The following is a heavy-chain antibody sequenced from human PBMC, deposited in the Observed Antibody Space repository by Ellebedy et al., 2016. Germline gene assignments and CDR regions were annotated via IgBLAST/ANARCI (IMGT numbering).Heavy chain of an antibody. Sequence: GGSLRLSXVASGITVNNNYMRWVRQAPGKGLEWVSLMYSTGITRYADSVKGRFTISRDQFQNTLFLQRNSLRADDTAIYYCARDPPAVSTRTWGWGQGTLVTVSA. V-gene: IGHV3-66*01. CDR1: GITVNNNY. CDR2: MYSTGIT. J-gene: IGHJ4*02. D-gene: IGHD2-2*01. CDR3: ARDPPAVSTRTWG.